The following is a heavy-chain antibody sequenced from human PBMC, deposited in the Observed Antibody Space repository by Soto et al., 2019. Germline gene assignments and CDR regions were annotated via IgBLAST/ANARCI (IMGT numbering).Heavy chain of an antibody. J-gene: IGHJ4*02. CDR2: ISAYSGST. V-gene: IGHV1-18*01. CDR1: GYTFTSYG. CDR3: ARDRETEAGIGPSTHYFDY. Sequence: ASVKVSCKASGYTFTSYGISWVRQAPGQGLEWMGWISAYSGSTNYNPSLKSRVTISVDTSKNQFSLKLSSVTAADTAVYYCARDRETEAGIGPSTHYFDYWGQGTLVTVSS. D-gene: IGHD6-13*01.